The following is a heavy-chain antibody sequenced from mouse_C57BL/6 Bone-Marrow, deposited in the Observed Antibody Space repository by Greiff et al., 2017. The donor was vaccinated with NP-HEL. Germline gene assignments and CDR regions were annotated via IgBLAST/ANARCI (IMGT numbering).Heavy chain of an antibody. D-gene: IGHD1-1*01. V-gene: IGHV14-4*01. CDR3: TPSSFTTRVDY. Sequence: EVQLQQSGAELVRPGASVKLSCTASGFNITDDYMHWVKQRPEQGLEWIGWIDPENGDTEYASQFQGKATITADTSSNTAYLQLSSLTSEDTAVYYCTPSSFTTRVDYWGQGTTLTVSS. CDR2: IDPENGDT. CDR1: GFNITDDY. J-gene: IGHJ2*01.